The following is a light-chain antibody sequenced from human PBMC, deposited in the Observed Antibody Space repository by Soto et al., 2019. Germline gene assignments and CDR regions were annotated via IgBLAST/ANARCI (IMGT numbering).Light chain of an antibody. Sequence: DIQMTQIPSTLPASVGDTVTIICRASESISSRLAWYQQKPGKAPNLLIYAGTSLQSGVPSRFSGSGSGTEFTLTISSLQPEDFATYYCQQLHVYPSTFGGGTKVDIK. J-gene: IGKJ4*01. CDR1: ESISSR. CDR2: AGT. V-gene: IGKV1-9*01. CDR3: QQLHVYPST.